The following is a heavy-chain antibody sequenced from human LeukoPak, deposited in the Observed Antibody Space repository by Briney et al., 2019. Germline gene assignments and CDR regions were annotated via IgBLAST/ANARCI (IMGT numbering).Heavy chain of an antibody. CDR1: DYSISSGYY. CDR2: IYHSGSA. V-gene: IGHV4-38-2*02. J-gene: IGHJ3*02. Sequence: SETLSLTCTVSDYSISSGYYWGWIRQTPGKGLEWIGSIYHSGSAYYNPSLKSRVTISVDTSKNQFSLNLRSVTAADTAVYYCARDDYSSSWHDAFDIWGQGTMVTVSS. D-gene: IGHD6-13*01. CDR3: ARDDYSSSWHDAFDI.